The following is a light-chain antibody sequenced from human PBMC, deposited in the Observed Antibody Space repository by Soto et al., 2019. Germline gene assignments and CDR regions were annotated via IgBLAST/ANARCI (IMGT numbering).Light chain of an antibody. CDR2: AAS. Sequence: EIVLTQSPDTLSVPPGERATLSCRARQTAGSNLAWYPQKPGQAPRLIIYAASRRATGIPDRFSGGGSGTDFTLTISRLEPEDFAVYYCQQYGSSGTFGQGTKVDIK. V-gene: IGKV3-20*01. CDR1: QTAGSN. CDR3: QQYGSSGT. J-gene: IGKJ1*01.